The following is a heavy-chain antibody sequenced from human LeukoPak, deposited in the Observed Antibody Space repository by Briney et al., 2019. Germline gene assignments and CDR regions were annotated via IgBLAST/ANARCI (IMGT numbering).Heavy chain of an antibody. V-gene: IGHV3-23*01. CDR2: ISGSGGST. J-gene: IGHJ6*02. Sequence: GGSLRLSCAASGFTFSSYAMSWVCQAPGKGLEWVSAISGSGGSTYYADSVKGRFTISRDNSKNTLYLQMNSLRAEDTAVYYCAKGTAASPHYYYYGMDVWGQGTTVTVSS. CDR3: AKGTAASPHYYYYGMDV. D-gene: IGHD6-13*01. CDR1: GFTFSSYA.